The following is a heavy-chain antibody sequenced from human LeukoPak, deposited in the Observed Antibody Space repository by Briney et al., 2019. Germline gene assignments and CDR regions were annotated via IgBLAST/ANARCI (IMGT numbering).Heavy chain of an antibody. V-gene: IGHV3-13*01. Sequence: GGSLRLSCAASGFTLSSFDMHWVRQPTGQGLEWVSTIGTAGDTYYPGSVEGRFTLSRDNAKNSLYLQMNSLTAGDTAVYYCARGPPRGKYYYMHVWGKGTTVTVSS. CDR2: IGTAGDT. CDR1: GFTLSSFD. CDR3: ARGPPRGKYYYMHV. J-gene: IGHJ6*03. D-gene: IGHD1-1*01.